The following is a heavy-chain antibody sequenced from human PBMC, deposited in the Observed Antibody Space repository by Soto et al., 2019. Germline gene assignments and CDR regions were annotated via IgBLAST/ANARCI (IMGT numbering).Heavy chain of an antibody. CDR3: ATTTYYYDSSPPRWFDP. D-gene: IGHD3-22*01. V-gene: IGHV3-23*01. Sequence: GGSLRLSCGASGFTFSSYAMSWCRQAPGKGLEWVSAISGSGGSTYYADSVKGRFTISRDNSKNTLYLQMNSLRAEDTAVYYCATTTYYYDSSPPRWFDPWGQGTLVTVSS. J-gene: IGHJ5*02. CDR1: GFTFSSYA. CDR2: ISGSGGST.